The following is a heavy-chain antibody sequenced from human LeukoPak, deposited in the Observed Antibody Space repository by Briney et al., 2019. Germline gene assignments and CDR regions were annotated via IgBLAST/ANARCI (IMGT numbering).Heavy chain of an antibody. V-gene: IGHV3-73*01. D-gene: IGHD3-10*01. CDR3: TVWFGELLPAYYYYYMDV. Sequence: GGSLRLSCAASGFTFSGSALHWVRQASGKGLEWVGRIRSTANGYATAYAASVKGRFTISRDDSKNTAYLQMDSLKTEDTAVYYCTVWFGELLPAYYYYYMDVWGKGTTVTISS. J-gene: IGHJ6*03. CDR2: IRSTANGYAT. CDR1: GFTFSGSA.